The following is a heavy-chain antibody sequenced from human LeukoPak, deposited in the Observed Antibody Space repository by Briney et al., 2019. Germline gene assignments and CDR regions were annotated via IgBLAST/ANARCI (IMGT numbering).Heavy chain of an antibody. Sequence: PSETLSLTCTVSGGSISTSDFYWGWVRQPPGKGLEWIGNIHHNGNTYFNPSLKSRVTISVDTSKNQLSLKLSSVTAADTAVYYCARGRLRAARPIDYWGQGTLVTVSS. V-gene: IGHV4-39*07. CDR1: GGSISTSDFY. CDR3: ARGRLRAARPIDY. D-gene: IGHD6-6*01. J-gene: IGHJ4*02. CDR2: IHHNGNT.